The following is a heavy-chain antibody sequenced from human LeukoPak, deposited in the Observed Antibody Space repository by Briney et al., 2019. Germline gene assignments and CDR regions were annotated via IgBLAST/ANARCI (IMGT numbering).Heavy chain of an antibody. V-gene: IGHV4-31*03. CDR3: ARRWYSGSYLDFGLDAFDI. CDR1: GGSISSGGYY. CDR2: IYYSGST. J-gene: IGHJ3*02. D-gene: IGHD1-26*01. Sequence: KSSETLSLTCTVSGGSISSGGYYWSWIRQHPGKGLEWIGYIYYSGSTYYNPSLKSRVTISVDTSKNQFSLKLSSVTAADTAVYYCARRWYSGSYLDFGLDAFDIWGQGTMVTVSS.